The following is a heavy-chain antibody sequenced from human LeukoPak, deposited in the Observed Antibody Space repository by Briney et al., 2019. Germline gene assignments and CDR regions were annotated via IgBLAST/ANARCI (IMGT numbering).Heavy chain of an antibody. Sequence: VKVSCKASGYTFTSYGISWVRQAPGQGLEWMGRIIPILGIANYAQKFQGRVTITADKSTSTAYMELSSLRSEDTAVYYCARGLKENFDYWGQGTLVTVSS. CDR3: ARGLKENFDY. J-gene: IGHJ4*02. CDR2: IIPILGIA. CDR1: GYTFTSYG. V-gene: IGHV1-69*10.